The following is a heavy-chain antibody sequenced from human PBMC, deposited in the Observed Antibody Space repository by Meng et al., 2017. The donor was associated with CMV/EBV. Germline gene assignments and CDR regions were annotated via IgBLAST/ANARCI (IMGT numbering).Heavy chain of an antibody. D-gene: IGHD2-21*01. Sequence: SGPTLVKPTQTLTLTCSFSGFSLSTNGVRVSWIRQPPGKALEWLARIDWDGDKLYSKSLKTRLTMSKGTSKNQVVLTMTHMDPEDTATYYCARIRRGGDWIFDYWGQGILVTVSS. J-gene: IGHJ4*02. CDR3: ARIRRGGDWIFDY. V-gene: IGHV2-70D*14. CDR2: IDWDGDK. CDR1: GFSLSTNGVR.